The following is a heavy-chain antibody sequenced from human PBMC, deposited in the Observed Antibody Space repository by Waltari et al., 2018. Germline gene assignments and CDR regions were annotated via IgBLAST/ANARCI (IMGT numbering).Heavy chain of an antibody. V-gene: IGHV4-38-2*01. CDR1: GYSISSGYY. D-gene: IGHD2-15*01. CDR2: IYHSGST. J-gene: IGHJ6*03. Sequence: QVQLQESGPGLVKPSETLSLTCAVSGYSISSGYYWGWIRQPPGKGLEWIGSIYHSGSTYYNPSLKSRVTISVDTSKNQFSLKLSSVTAADTAVYYCARAVRCSGGSCESHYMDVWGKGTTVTVSS. CDR3: ARAVRCSGGSCESHYMDV.